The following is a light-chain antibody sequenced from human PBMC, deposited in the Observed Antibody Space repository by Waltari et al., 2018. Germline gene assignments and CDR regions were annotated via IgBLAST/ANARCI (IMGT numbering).Light chain of an antibody. J-gene: IGKJ4*01. CDR1: QSVGNY. CDR2: GDS. V-gene: IGKV3-11*01. Sequence: EIVLTQSPATLSLSPGERATLSCRASQSVGNYLAWYQQKPGQPPRLLIYGDSNRATGIPARFSGSGSGTDFILTISSLEPEDFAVYYCQQRSGWPPRLTFGGGTKVEIK. CDR3: QQRSGWPPRLT.